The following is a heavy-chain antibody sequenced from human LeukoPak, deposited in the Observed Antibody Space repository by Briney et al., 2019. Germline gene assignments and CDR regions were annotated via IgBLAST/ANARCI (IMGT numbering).Heavy chain of an antibody. CDR3: ARDLISVTYYDFWSGYFYGMDV. Sequence: ASVKVSCKASGYTFTGYYMHWVRQAPGQGLEWMGWINPNSGGTNYAQKFQGRVTMTRDTSISTAYMELSRLRSDDTAVYYCARDLISVTYYDFWSGYFYGMDVGGQGTTVTVSS. J-gene: IGHJ6*02. V-gene: IGHV1-2*02. D-gene: IGHD3-3*01. CDR2: INPNSGGT. CDR1: GYTFTGYY.